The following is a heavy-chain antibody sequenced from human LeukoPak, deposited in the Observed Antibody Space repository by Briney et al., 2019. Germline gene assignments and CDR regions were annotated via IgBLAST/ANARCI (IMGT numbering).Heavy chain of an antibody. Sequence: PGGSLRLSCAASGFTFSSYEMNWVRQAPGKGLEWVSYISSSGSTIYYADSVKGRFTISRDNAKNSLYLQMNSLRAEDTAVYYRARVGYQGYFDYWGQGTLVTVSS. J-gene: IGHJ4*02. CDR1: GFTFSSYE. CDR3: ARVGYQGYFDY. V-gene: IGHV3-48*03. D-gene: IGHD5-18*01. CDR2: ISSSGSTI.